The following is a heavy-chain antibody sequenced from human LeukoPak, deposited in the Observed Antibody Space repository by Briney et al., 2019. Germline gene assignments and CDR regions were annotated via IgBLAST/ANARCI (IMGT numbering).Heavy chain of an antibody. CDR3: MTRDTSGY. Sequence: PGGSLRLSCSGSGLTLSTYAMHWVRQAPGKGLEYVSAIATDGGGTYYADSVKGRFTISRDKSKNTLHLQMRSLRAEDTAVYYCMTRDTSGYWGQGTLVTVSS. J-gene: IGHJ4*02. V-gene: IGHV3-64D*09. D-gene: IGHD3-10*01. CDR2: IATDGGGT. CDR1: GLTLSTYA.